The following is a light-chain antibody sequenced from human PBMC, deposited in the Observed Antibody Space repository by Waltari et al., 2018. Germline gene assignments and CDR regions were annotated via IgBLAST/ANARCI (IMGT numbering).Light chain of an antibody. CDR2: DDS. Sequence: YVLTQPPSVSVAPGGTAAITCGGDKIGSQGVLWYQQRPGQAPVLVVYDDSDRPSEIPERFSGSISGNMATLTVSRVEAGDEADYYCQVWDNSRDLVLIGGGTKLTVL. J-gene: IGLJ2*01. CDR3: QVWDNSRDLVL. CDR1: KIGSQG. V-gene: IGLV3-21*02.